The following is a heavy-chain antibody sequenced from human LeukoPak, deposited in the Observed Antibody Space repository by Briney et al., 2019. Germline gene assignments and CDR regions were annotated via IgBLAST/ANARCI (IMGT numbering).Heavy chain of an antibody. CDR2: MNANSGNT. CDR3: ARGASRSFDL. V-gene: IGHV1-8*03. J-gene: IGHJ4*02. CDR1: GGTFSSYA. Sequence: GASVKVSCKASGGTFSSYAISWVRQATGQGLEWMGWMNANSGNTGYAQRFQDRVTFTRDTSINTAYMELSSLRSEDTAVYYCARGASRSFDLWGQGTLVTVSS.